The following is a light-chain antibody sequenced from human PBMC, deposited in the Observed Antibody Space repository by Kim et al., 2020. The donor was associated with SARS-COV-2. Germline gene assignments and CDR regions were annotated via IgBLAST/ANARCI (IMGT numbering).Light chain of an antibody. CDR2: SNN. J-gene: IGLJ3*02. V-gene: IGLV1-44*01. CDR3: AAWDDSLNGQGV. CDR1: SSNIGSNT. Sequence: ELTQPPSASGTPGQRVTISCSGSSSNIGSNTVNWYQQLPGTAPKLLIYSNNQRPSGVPDRFSGSKSGTSASLAISGLQSEDEADYYCAAWDDSLNGQGVFGGGTQLTVL.